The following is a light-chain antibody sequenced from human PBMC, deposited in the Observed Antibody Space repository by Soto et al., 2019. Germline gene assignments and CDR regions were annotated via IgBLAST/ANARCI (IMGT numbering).Light chain of an antibody. Sequence: DIVLTQSPATLSFSPGQTATLSCRASQSVSSYLAWYQQKAGQAPRLLIYEGSNRATGIPTRFSGSGSGTDFTLTISGLEPEDFATYYCQQVNVYPSTFGGGTKVDIK. J-gene: IGKJ4*01. V-gene: IGKV3-11*01. CDR2: EGS. CDR3: QQVNVYPST. CDR1: QSVSSY.